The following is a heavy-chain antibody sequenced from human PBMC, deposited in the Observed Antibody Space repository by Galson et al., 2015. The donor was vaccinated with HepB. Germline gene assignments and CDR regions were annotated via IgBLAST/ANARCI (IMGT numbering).Heavy chain of an antibody. CDR3: GRSRTALFY. Sequence: SLRLSCAVSGFTFSSYWLSWVRQTPGKGLEWVAHINEAGSERYYVASVKGRFTISRDNAKNSPFLQINSLRAEDTAVYYCGRSRTALFYWGQGALVTVAS. CDR2: INEAGSER. CDR1: GFTFSSYW. D-gene: IGHD2-21*02. V-gene: IGHV3-7*03. J-gene: IGHJ4*02.